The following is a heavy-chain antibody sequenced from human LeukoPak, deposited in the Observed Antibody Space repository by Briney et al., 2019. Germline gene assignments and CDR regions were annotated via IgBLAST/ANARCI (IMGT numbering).Heavy chain of an antibody. CDR1: EFSVSTNY. CDR2: IYSDGNT. V-gene: IGHV3-53*01. CDR3: ARGVEPLAANTLAY. J-gene: IGHJ4*02. D-gene: IGHD1-14*01. Sequence: GGSLRLSCVASEFSVSTNYMTWVRRAPGKGLEWVSVIYSDGNTKYADSVQGRFTISRDNSKNTLYLEMNSLSPDDTAVYYCARGVEPLAANTLAYWGQGTLVTVSS.